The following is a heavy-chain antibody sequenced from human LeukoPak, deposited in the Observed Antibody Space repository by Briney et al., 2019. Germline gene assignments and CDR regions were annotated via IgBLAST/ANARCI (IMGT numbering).Heavy chain of an antibody. J-gene: IGHJ3*02. Sequence: PGGSLRLSCAASGFTFSSYGMHWVRQAPGKGLEWVAVISYDGSNKYYADSVKGRFTISRDNSKNTLYLQMNSLRAEDTAVYYCARGRSVSLDTAMVQDPDAFDIWGQGTMVTVSS. D-gene: IGHD5-18*01. CDR3: ARGRSVSLDTAMVQDPDAFDI. CDR1: GFTFSSYG. V-gene: IGHV3-30*03. CDR2: ISYDGSNK.